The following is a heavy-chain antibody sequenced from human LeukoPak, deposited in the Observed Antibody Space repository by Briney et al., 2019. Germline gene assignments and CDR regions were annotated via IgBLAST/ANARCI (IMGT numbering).Heavy chain of an antibody. CDR2: IYSGGST. D-gene: IGHD3-10*01. Sequence: GGSLRLSCAASGFTVSTYYMTWVRQAPGKGLECVSVIYSGGSTYYADSVKGRFTVSRDNSKNTLYLQMNSLRAEDTAVYYCAKDRLWFGELLPPVDYWGQGTLVTVSS. CDR3: AKDRLWFGELLPPVDY. J-gene: IGHJ4*02. V-gene: IGHV3-53*05. CDR1: GFTVSTYY.